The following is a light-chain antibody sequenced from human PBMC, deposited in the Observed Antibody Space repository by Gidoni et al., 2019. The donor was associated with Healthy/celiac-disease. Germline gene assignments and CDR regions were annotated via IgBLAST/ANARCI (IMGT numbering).Light chain of an antibody. V-gene: IGLV3-1*01. Sequence: SYELTQPPSVPPPPGQTPSIPCPGHNLGDTYACWYQQKPGQSPVLVIYQDSKRPSGIPGPFRGSNSGNTATLTIGGTQAMDEADYCGQACDSSTRVVFGGGTKLTVL. J-gene: IGLJ2*01. CDR1: NLGDTY. CDR3: QACDSSTRVV. CDR2: QDS.